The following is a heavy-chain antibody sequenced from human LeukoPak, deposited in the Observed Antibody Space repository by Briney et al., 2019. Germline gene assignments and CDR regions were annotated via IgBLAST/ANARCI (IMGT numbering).Heavy chain of an antibody. CDR1: GYTFTSYG. Sequence: ASVKVSCKASGYTFTSYGISWVRQAPGQGLEWMGWISAYNDNTNYAQKLHGRVTMTTDISTSTAYMELRSLRSDDTAVYYCARGEYFEYIGVAGTIDYWGQGTLVTVSS. CDR2: ISAYNDNT. J-gene: IGHJ4*02. V-gene: IGHV1-18*01. CDR3: ARGEYFEYIGVAGTIDY. D-gene: IGHD6-19*01.